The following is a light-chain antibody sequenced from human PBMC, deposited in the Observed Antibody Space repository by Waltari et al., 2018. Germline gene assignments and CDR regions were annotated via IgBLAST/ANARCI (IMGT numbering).Light chain of an antibody. CDR1: QSVSNNY. J-gene: IGKJ4*01. CDR2: GAS. Sequence: EIVLTQSPGTLSLSPGERATLPCRASQSVSNNYLAWYQQKLGQAPRLLIYGASSRATSISDRFSGSGSGTDFTLTISRLEPEDFAVYYCQQYGSSPLTFGGGTKVEIK. CDR3: QQYGSSPLT. V-gene: IGKV3-20*01.